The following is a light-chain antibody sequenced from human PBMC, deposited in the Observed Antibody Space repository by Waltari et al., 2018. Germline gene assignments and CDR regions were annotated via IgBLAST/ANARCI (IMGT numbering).Light chain of an antibody. V-gene: IGKV1-12*01. Sequence: DIQMTQSPSSVSASVGDRVTITCRASQAISRWLAWYQQKPGKAPKLLIYAASTLQSGVPSRFGGSGSATDFTLTISSLQAEDVAVYYCQQHYSSPRTFGQGTKVEVK. CDR1: QAISRW. J-gene: IGKJ1*01. CDR3: QQHYSSPRT. CDR2: AAS.